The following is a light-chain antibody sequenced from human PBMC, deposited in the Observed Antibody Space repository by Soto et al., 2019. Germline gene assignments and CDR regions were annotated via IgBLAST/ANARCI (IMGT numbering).Light chain of an antibody. V-gene: IGLV2-14*01. Sequence: QSVLTQPASVSGSPGQSITISCTGTSSDVGAYNSVSWYQQHPGKAPKLMIYEVSNRPSGVSNRFSGSKSGNTASLTISGLQAEDEADYYCSSYTSSSTRVFGSGTKATVL. J-gene: IGLJ1*01. CDR3: SSYTSSSTRV. CDR2: EVS. CDR1: SSDVGAYNS.